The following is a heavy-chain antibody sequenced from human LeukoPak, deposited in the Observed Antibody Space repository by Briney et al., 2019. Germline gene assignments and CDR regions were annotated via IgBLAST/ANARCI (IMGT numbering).Heavy chain of an antibody. Sequence: GGSLRLSCAASGFTFSSYWMHWVRQAPGKWLVWVSRINNDGSTTRYADSVKGRFTISRDNAKNTLYLQMNSLRAEDTAMYYCARSNYPYYFYYWGQGTLVTVSS. V-gene: IGHV3-74*01. D-gene: IGHD4/OR15-4a*01. CDR1: GFTFSSYW. J-gene: IGHJ4*02. CDR3: ARSNYPYYFYY. CDR2: INNDGSTT.